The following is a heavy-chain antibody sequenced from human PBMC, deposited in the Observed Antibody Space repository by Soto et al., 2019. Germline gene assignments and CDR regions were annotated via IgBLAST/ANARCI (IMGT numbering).Heavy chain of an antibody. D-gene: IGHD2-21*02. Sequence: QVQLVQSGGEVKKPGAAVKVSCKASGYTFTSYGISWVRQAPGQGREWMGWISGYNGKTNYAQKVQYRVTMTTDTSTSTVYMELKSRRSDDTAVDYCPRQGDVPNYYYGMDVWGQGATVT. CDR1: GYTFTSYG. V-gene: IGHV1-18*01. CDR2: ISGYNGKT. CDR3: PRQGDVPNYYYGMDV. J-gene: IGHJ6*02.